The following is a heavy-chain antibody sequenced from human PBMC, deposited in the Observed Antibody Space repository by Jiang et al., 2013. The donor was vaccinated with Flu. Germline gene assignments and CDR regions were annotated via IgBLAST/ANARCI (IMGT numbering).Heavy chain of an antibody. J-gene: IGHJ3*02. CDR2: ADYRGNS. V-gene: IGHV4-59*13. CDR1: GGSISTYY. D-gene: IGHD3-9*01. CDR3: ARGDHRLIKALDI. Sequence: GLVKPSETLSLNCAVSGGSISTYYWSWIRQPPGTRLEWIGFADYRGNSNYNPSLKNRATILVDTSKNHFSLKLSSVTAADTAVYYCARGDHRLIKALDIWGQGTMVTVSS.